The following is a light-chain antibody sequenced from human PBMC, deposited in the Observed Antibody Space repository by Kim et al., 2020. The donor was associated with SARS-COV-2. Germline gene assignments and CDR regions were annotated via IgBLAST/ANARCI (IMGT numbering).Light chain of an antibody. V-gene: IGLV3-1*01. CDR1: KLGDKY. CDR2: QDT. Sequence: SYELTQPPSVSVSPGQTASITCSGDKLGDKYACWYQQKPGQSPVLVIYQDTKRPSGIPERFSGSKSGNTATLPISGTQAMDEADYYCPTWDSTTVVFGGG. CDR3: PTWDSTTVV. J-gene: IGLJ2*01.